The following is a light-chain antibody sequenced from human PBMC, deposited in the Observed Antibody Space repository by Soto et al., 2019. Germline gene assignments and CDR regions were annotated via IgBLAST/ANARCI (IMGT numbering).Light chain of an antibody. V-gene: IGLV1-44*01. J-gene: IGLJ1*01. Sequence: QTVVTQPPSASGTPGQRVTISCSGSSSNIGSNTVNWYQQLPGTAPKLLIYSNNNRPSGVPDRFSGSKSGTSASLAISGLQSEDEADYYCAAWDDSLNGYVFGTGTKLTVL. CDR3: AAWDDSLNGYV. CDR2: SNN. CDR1: SSNIGSNT.